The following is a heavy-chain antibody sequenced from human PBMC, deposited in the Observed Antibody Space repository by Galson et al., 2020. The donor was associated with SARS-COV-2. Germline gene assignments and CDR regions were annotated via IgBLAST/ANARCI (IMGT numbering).Heavy chain of an antibody. J-gene: IGHJ3*02. CDR2: ISWNSGSI. CDR3: AKDRTPYCSGGSCYYDAFDI. D-gene: IGHD2-15*01. V-gene: IGHV3-9*01. Sequence: SLKISCAASGFTFDDYAMHWVRQAPGKGLEWVSGISWNSGSIGYADSVKGRFTISRDNAKNSLYLQMNSLRAEDTALYYCAKDRTPYCSGGSCYYDAFDIWGQGTMVTVSS. CDR1: GFTFDDYA.